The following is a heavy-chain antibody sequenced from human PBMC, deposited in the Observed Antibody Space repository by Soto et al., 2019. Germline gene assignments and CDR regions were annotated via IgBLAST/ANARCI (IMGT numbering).Heavy chain of an antibody. CDR1: GGIVSSNSAA. CDR2: TYYRSKWYN. V-gene: IGHV6-1*01. Sequence: SQTLSLTCAFSGGIVSSNSAAWNWIRQSPSRGLEWLGRTYYRSKWYNDYAVSVKSRITINPDTSKKQFSLQLNSVTPEDTAVYYCARAGGPIAAQIDYRGQGTLVTASS. J-gene: IGHJ4*02. D-gene: IGHD6-13*01. CDR3: ARAGGPIAAQIDY.